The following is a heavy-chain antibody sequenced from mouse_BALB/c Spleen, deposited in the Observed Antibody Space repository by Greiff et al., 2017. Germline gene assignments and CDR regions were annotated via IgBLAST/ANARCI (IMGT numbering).Heavy chain of an antibody. CDR2: INSNGGST. J-gene: IGHJ2*01. D-gene: IGHD2-1*01. CDR3: ARGEYGNLFDY. Sequence: EVKLVESGGGLVQPGGSLKLSCAASGFTFSSYGMSWVRQTPDKRLELVATINSNGGSTYYPDSVKGRFTISRDNAKNTLYLQMSSLKSEDTAMYYCARGEYGNLFDYWGQGTTLTVSS. CDR1: GFTFSSYG. V-gene: IGHV5-6-3*01.